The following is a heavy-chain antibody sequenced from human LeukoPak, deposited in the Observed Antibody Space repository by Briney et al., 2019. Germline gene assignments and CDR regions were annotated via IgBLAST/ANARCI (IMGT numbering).Heavy chain of an antibody. V-gene: IGHV3-23*01. J-gene: IGHJ4*02. CDR3: ARDHTEGITWYYYFDY. CDR2: LSVGGGDT. D-gene: IGHD1-14*01. CDR1: GFTLSSYS. Sequence: GGSLRLSCAASGFTLSSYSMSWVRQAPGKGLEWVAALSVGGGDTYYADSVKGRFTISRDISKSTLYLQMNGLRAEDTATYYCARDHTEGITWYYYFDYWGQGTLISVSS.